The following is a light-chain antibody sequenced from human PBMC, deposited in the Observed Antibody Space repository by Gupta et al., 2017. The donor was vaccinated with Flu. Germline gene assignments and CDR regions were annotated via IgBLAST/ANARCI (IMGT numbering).Light chain of an antibody. Sequence: QSALTQPASVSGPPGQSITISCTGTSSDVGGFNYVSWFQQHPGKAPKVLIYEVSNRPSGVSYRFSGSKSGNTASLTISGLQAEDEADYYCSSYTTSSTPEVFGGGTKLTVL. CDR1: SSDVGGFNY. V-gene: IGLV2-14*01. CDR2: EVS. J-gene: IGLJ2*01. CDR3: SSYTTSSTPEV.